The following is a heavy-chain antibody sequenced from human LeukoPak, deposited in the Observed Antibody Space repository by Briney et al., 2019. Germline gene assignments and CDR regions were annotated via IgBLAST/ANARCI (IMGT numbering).Heavy chain of an antibody. Sequence: RRGESLKISCKGSGYSFTSYWIVWVRQMPGKGLEWMGMIYPGDSDTRYSPSFQGQVTISADKSISTAYLQWSSLKASDTAMYYCAVAYCSGGTCSHYGMDVWGQGTTVTVSS. D-gene: IGHD2-15*01. CDR3: AVAYCSGGTCSHYGMDV. V-gene: IGHV5-51*01. CDR1: GYSFTSYW. J-gene: IGHJ6*02. CDR2: IYPGDSDT.